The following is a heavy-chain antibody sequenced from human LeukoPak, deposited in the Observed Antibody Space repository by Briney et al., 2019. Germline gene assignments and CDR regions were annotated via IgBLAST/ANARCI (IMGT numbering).Heavy chain of an antibody. Sequence: SETLSLTCILSVGSISSHYWSWIRQPPGQGLEWIGYISNSGSTTYNPSLKSRLTMSLDTSKNQFSLKLSSVTAADTAVYYCARVGGSGLWFGGWGGFDYWGQGTLVTVSS. CDR3: ARVGGSGLWFGGWGGFDY. J-gene: IGHJ4*02. V-gene: IGHV4-59*11. D-gene: IGHD3-10*01. CDR1: VGSISSHY. CDR2: ISNSGST.